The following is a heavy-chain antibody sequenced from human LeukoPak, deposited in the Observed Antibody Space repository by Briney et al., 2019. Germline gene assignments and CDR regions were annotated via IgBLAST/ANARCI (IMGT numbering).Heavy chain of an antibody. Sequence: GGSLRLSCAASGFTFSSYSMNWVRQAPGKGLEWVSSISSSSSYIYYADSVKGRFTISRDNAENSLYLQMNSLRAEDTAVYYCARGSAVAGNDYWGQGTLVTVSS. D-gene: IGHD6-19*01. CDR1: GFTFSSYS. CDR2: ISSSSSYI. CDR3: ARGSAVAGNDY. J-gene: IGHJ4*02. V-gene: IGHV3-21*01.